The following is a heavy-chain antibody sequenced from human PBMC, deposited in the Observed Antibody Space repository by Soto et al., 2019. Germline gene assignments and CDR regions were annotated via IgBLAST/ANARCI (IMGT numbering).Heavy chain of an antibody. D-gene: IGHD3-16*01. V-gene: IGHV1-18*01. CDR2: ISAYNGNT. CDR3: ARGGKPIDY. Sequence: QVQLVQSGAEVKKPGASVKVSCKTSGYTFTNFGLSWVRQAPGQGLEWMGWISAYNGNTNYAQNFQGRDTMTTDTSKSTAYMEMRSLRYDDTAVYYCARGGKPIDYWGQGTLVTVSS. CDR1: GYTFTNFG. J-gene: IGHJ4*02.